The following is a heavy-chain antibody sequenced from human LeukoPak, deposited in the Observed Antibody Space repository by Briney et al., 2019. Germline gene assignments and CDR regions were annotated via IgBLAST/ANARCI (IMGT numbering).Heavy chain of an antibody. CDR1: GGSISGNA. J-gene: IGHJ3*02. D-gene: IGHD1-1*01. CDR3: ARRFNSGNDDVFDI. V-gene: IGHV4-4*07. Sequence: SETLSLTCTVSGGSISGNAWNWVRQPAGKGLEWIGRILTSGDTVYNPSLESRVTMSLDTSKNQFSLKLNSLTAADTAVYYCARRFNSGNDDVFDIWGQGTMIAVSS. CDR2: ILTSGDT.